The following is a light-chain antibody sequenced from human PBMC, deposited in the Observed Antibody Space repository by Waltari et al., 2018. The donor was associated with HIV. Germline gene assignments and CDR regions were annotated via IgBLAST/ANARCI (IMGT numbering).Light chain of an antibody. V-gene: IGLV1-51*01. Sequence: QSVLTQPPSVSAAPGHKVVISCSGGSSNIGNHYVSWFQQLPRTAPKFSIYDTNKRPAAIPDRVSGSRSGTSATLSITGLQSGDEADYYCGTWDTSLSAGVFGGGTKVTVL. CDR2: DTN. CDR1: SSNIGNHY. CDR3: GTWDTSLSAGV. J-gene: IGLJ3*02.